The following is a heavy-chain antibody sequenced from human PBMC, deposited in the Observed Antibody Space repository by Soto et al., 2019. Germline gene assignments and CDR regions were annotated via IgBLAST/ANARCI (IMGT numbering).Heavy chain of an antibody. D-gene: IGHD3-3*01. CDR2: MDPNSGST. Sequence: GSVNVSCKASGYTSTTYDINWVRQAPGQGLEWLGWMDPNSGSTGYAQNFQGRITMTRNISRNTAHMELSSLQSEDTAVYYCARERKFDFWRKGLDVWGQGTTVTVSS. CDR1: GYTSTTYD. CDR3: ARERKFDFWRKGLDV. J-gene: IGHJ6*02. V-gene: IGHV1-8*01.